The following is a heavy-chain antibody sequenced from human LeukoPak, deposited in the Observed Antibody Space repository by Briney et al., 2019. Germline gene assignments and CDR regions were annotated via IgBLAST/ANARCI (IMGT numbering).Heavy chain of an antibody. D-gene: IGHD6-19*01. CDR3: ARDLRQWLVHDAFDI. V-gene: IGHV1-18*01. CDR1: GYTFTSYG. Sequence: ASVKVSCKASGYTFTSYGISWARQAPGQGLEWMGWISAYNGNTNYAQKLQGRVTMTTDTSTSTAYMELRSLRSDDTAVYYCARDLRQWLVHDAFDIWGQGTMVTVSS. CDR2: ISAYNGNT. J-gene: IGHJ3*02.